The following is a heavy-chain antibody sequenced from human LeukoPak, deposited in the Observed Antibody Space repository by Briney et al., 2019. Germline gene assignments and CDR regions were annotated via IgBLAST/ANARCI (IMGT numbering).Heavy chain of an antibody. J-gene: IGHJ4*02. CDR1: GFTFSSYA. D-gene: IGHD3-10*01. Sequence: PGGSLRLSCAASGFTFSSYAMSWVRQAPGKGLEWGSAISGSGGSTYYADSVKGRFTISRDNSKNTPYLQMNSLRAEDTAVYYCAKDPSLYYGFDYWGQGTLVTVSS. V-gene: IGHV3-23*01. CDR2: ISGSGGST. CDR3: AKDPSLYYGFDY.